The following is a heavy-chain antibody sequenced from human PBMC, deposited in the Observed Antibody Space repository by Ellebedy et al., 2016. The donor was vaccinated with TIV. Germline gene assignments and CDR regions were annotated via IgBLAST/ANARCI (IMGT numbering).Heavy chain of an antibody. Sequence: MPGGSLRLSCTVSGGSISSYYWSWIRQPPGKGLEWIGYIYYSGSTNYNPSLKSRVTISVDTSKNQFSLKLSSVTAADTAVYYCARHDHYDSSGYFDYWGQGTLVTVSS. CDR1: GGSISSYY. CDR2: IYYSGST. D-gene: IGHD3-22*01. V-gene: IGHV4-59*08. CDR3: ARHDHYDSSGYFDY. J-gene: IGHJ4*02.